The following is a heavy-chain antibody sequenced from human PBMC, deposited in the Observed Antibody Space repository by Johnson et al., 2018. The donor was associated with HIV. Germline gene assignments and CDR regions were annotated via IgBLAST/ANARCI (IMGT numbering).Heavy chain of an antibody. J-gene: IGHJ3*01. CDR1: GFTFSNYG. CDR3: VRGHYGAGSYYAFEV. CDR2: ISSSGSTV. D-gene: IGHD3-10*01. V-gene: IGHV3-48*04. Sequence: VQLVESGGGVVQPGTSLRLSCAASGFTFSNYGMHWVRQAPGKGLEWVSYISSSGSTVYYADSLKGRFTISRDNAKSSLDLQMNNLRADDTTVYYCVRGHYGAGSYYAFEVWGQGTMVTVSS.